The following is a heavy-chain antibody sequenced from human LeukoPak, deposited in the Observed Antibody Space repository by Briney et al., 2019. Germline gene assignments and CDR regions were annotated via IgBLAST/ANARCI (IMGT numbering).Heavy chain of an antibody. CDR1: GYSFTSYW. J-gene: IGHJ4*02. Sequence: GESLKISCKGSGYSFTSYWISWVRQMPGKGLEWMGRIDPSDSYTNYSPSFQGHVTISADKSISTAYLQWSSLKASDTAMYYCAKDISSGDYGAFYYFDYWGQGTLVTVSS. V-gene: IGHV5-10-1*01. CDR3: AKDISSGDYGAFYYFDY. CDR2: IDPSDSYT. D-gene: IGHD4-17*01.